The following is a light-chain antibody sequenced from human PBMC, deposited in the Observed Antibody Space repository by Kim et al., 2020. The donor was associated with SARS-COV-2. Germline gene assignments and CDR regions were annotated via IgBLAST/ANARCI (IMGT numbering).Light chain of an antibody. CDR3: QQSYRAAWT. CDR1: QSITRY. CDR2: AAS. J-gene: IGKJ1*01. Sequence: DIQMTQSPSSLSASVGDRVTITCRASQSITRYLNWYQHKLGKAPKLLIYAASSLQSGVSSRFSGSGSGTDFTLTISSLQPEDFATYYCQQSYRAAWTFGQGTKVDIK. V-gene: IGKV1-39*01.